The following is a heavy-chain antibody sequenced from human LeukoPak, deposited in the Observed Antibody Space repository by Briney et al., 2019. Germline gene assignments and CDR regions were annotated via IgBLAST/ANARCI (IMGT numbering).Heavy chain of an antibody. J-gene: IGHJ5*02. Sequence: SETLSLTCTVSGGSISSYYWSWIRQPPGKGLEWIGYIYYSGSTNYNPSFKSRVTISVDTSKNQFSLKLSSVTAADTAVYYCARGHRGGLFWFDPWGQGTLVTVSS. V-gene: IGHV4-59*01. CDR1: GGSISSYY. CDR2: IYYSGST. CDR3: ARGHRGGLFWFDP. D-gene: IGHD3-16*01.